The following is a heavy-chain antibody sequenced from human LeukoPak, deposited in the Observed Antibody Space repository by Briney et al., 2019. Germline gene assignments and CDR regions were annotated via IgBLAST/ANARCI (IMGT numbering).Heavy chain of an antibody. J-gene: IGHJ4*02. CDR1: GFTFDDYA. CDR2: ISWNSGSI. Sequence: GGSLRLSCAASGFTFDDYAMHWVRLAPGKGLEWVSGISWNSGSIGYADSVKGRFTISRDNAKNSLYLQMNSLRAEDMALYYCTSSSFDYWGQGTLVTVSS. D-gene: IGHD6-6*01. CDR3: TSSSFDY. V-gene: IGHV3-9*03.